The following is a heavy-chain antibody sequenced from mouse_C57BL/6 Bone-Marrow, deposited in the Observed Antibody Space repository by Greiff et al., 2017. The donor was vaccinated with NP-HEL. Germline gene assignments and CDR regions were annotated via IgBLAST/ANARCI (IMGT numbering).Heavy chain of an antibody. D-gene: IGHD2-3*01. CDR3: ARFRDGYHYYAMDY. J-gene: IGHJ4*01. CDR1: GYTFTSYT. V-gene: IGHV1-4*01. Sequence: QVQLQQSGAELARPGASVKMSCKASGYTFTSYTMHWVKQRPGQGLEWIGYINPSSGYTKYNQKFKDKATLTADKSSSTAYMQLSSLTSEDSAVYYCARFRDGYHYYAMDYWGQGTSVTVSS. CDR2: INPSSGYT.